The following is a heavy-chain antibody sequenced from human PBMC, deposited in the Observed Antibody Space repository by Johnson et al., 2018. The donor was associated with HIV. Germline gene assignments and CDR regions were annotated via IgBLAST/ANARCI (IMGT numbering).Heavy chain of an antibody. CDR1: GFTFSSYA. CDR2: ISYAGSTK. D-gene: IGHD1-26*01. Sequence: QVQLVESGGGVVQPGRSLRLSCAASGFTFSSYAMHWVRQAPGKGLEWVTLISYAGSTKYYADSVKGRFTISRDNSKNTLYLQMNSLRDEDTSVYYCARADEWELVGRGYAFDIWGQGTMVTVSS. CDR3: ARADEWELVGRGYAFDI. J-gene: IGHJ3*02. V-gene: IGHV3-30-3*01.